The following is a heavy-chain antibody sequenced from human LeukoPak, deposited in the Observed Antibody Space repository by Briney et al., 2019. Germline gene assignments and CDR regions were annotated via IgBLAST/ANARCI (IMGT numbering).Heavy chain of an antibody. CDR2: INHSGST. D-gene: IGHD2-8*02. J-gene: IGHJ5*02. CDR3: ARMTTGWFGP. V-gene: IGHV4-34*01. CDR1: GGSFSGYY. Sequence: SETLSLTCAVYGGSFSGYYWSWIRQPPGKGLEWIGEINHSGSTNYNPSLKSRVTISVDTSKNQFSLKLSSVTAADTAVYYCARMTTGWFGPWGQGTLVTVSS.